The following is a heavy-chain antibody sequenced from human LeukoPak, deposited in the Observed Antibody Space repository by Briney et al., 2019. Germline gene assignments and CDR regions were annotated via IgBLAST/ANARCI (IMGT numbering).Heavy chain of an antibody. CDR2: ISAYNGNT. CDR1: GYTLTDYY. Sequence: ASVKVSCKASGYTLTDYYLHWVRQAPGQGLEWMGWISAYNGNTKYAQKFQGRVTMTTDTSTSIAYMELRSLSSDDTAVYYCTRYGSGSYSWGQGTLVTVSS. D-gene: IGHD3-10*01. V-gene: IGHV1-18*04. J-gene: IGHJ4*02. CDR3: TRYGSGSYS.